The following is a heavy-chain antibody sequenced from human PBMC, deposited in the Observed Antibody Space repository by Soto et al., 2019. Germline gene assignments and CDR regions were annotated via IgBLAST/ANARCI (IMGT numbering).Heavy chain of an antibody. J-gene: IGHJ6*02. CDR2: TYYRSKWYN. CDR1: GDSVSSNSAA. V-gene: IGHV6-1*01. CDR3: ARDPRSSGWSLYYYGMDV. D-gene: IGHD6-19*01. Sequence: PSQTLSLPCAISGDSVSSNSAAWNWIRQSPSRGLEWLGRTYYRSKWYNDYAVSVKSRITINPDTSKNQFSLQLNSVTPEDTAVYYCARDPRSSGWSLYYYGMDVWGQGTTVTVSS.